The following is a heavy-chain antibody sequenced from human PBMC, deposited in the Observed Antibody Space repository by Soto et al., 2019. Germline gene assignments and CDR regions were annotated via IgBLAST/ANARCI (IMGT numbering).Heavy chain of an antibody. CDR1: GGSISSYY. V-gene: IGHV4-59*01. D-gene: IGHD6-19*01. Sequence: QVQLQESGPGLVKPSETLSLTCTVSGGSISSYYWSWIRQPPGKGLEWIGYIYYSGSTNYNPSLQSRVTISVDTSKNQFSLKLSSVTAADTAVYYCARAPSIIAVAGTWWFDPWGQGTLVTVSS. CDR2: IYYSGST. CDR3: ARAPSIIAVAGTWWFDP. J-gene: IGHJ5*02.